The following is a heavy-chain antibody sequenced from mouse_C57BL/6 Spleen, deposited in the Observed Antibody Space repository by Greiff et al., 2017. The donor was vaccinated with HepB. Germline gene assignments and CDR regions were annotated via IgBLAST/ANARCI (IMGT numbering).Heavy chain of an antibody. CDR3: ARGIYYGRSGYFDV. D-gene: IGHD1-1*01. J-gene: IGHJ1*03. V-gene: IGHV1-69*01. CDR2: IDPSDSYT. Sequence: QVQLQQSGAELVMPGASVKLSCKASGYTFTSYWMHWVKQRPGQGLEWIGEIDPSDSYTNYNQKFKGKSTLTVDKSSSTAYMQLSSLTSEDSAVYYWARGIYYGRSGYFDVWGTGTTVTVSS. CDR1: GYTFTSYW.